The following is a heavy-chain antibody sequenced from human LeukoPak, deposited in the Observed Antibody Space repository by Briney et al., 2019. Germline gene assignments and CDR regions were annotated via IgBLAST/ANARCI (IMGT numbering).Heavy chain of an antibody. D-gene: IGHD6-19*01. CDR3: AREPSHPGIAVAGTNWFDP. Sequence: ASVKVSCKASGYTFTGYYMHRVRQAPGQGLEWMGWINPNSGGTNYAQKFQGRVTMTRDTSISTAYMELSRLRSDDTAVYYCAREPSHPGIAVAGTNWFDPWGQGTLVTVSS. CDR1: GYTFTGYY. J-gene: IGHJ5*02. V-gene: IGHV1-2*02. CDR2: INPNSGGT.